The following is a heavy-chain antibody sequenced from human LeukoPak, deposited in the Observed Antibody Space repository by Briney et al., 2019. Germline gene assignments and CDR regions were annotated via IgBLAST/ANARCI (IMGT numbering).Heavy chain of an antibody. Sequence: GGSLRLSCAASGFTFSSYGMHWVRQAPGKGLEWVAVIWYDGSNKYYADPVKGRFTISRDNSKNTLYLQMNSLRAEDTAVYYCARSPAAGNNNWFDPWGQGTLVTVSS. CDR2: IWYDGSNK. V-gene: IGHV3-33*01. CDR1: GFTFSSYG. CDR3: ARSPAAGNNNWFDP. J-gene: IGHJ5*02. D-gene: IGHD6-13*01.